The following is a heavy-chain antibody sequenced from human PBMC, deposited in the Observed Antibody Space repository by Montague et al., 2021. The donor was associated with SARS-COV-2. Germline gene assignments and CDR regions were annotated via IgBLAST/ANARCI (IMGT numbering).Heavy chain of an antibody. CDR3: ARDYGDYGSGYYYGLDA. V-gene: IGHV4-39*07. Sequence: SETLSLTCTVSGGSISSSSYYWGWIRQPPGKGLEWIGSIYYSGSTYYNPSLKSRVTISVDTSKNQFSPKLSSVTAADTAVYYCARDYGDYGSGYYYGLDAWGQGTPVTVSS. CDR2: IYYSGST. CDR1: GGSISSSSYY. D-gene: IGHD4-17*01. J-gene: IGHJ6*02.